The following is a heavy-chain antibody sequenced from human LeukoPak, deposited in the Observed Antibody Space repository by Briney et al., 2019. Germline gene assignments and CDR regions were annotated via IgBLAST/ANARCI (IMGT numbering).Heavy chain of an antibody. CDR2: IAFSGST. Sequence: PGGSLRISCGASGFTFSNYALTWVRQAPGKGLEWVSAIAFSGSTYYADSVKGRFTISRDDSKNTLYLQMNSLRAEDTAVYYCAKDDRNGEFDYWGQGTLVTVSS. CDR1: GFTFSNYA. V-gene: IGHV3-23*01. D-gene: IGHD7-27*01. CDR3: AKDDRNGEFDY. J-gene: IGHJ4*02.